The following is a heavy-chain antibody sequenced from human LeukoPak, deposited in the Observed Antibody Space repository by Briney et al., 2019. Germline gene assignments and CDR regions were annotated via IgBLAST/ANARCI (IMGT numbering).Heavy chain of an antibody. V-gene: IGHV1-18*01. J-gene: IGHJ4*02. CDR2: ISAYNGNT. D-gene: IGHD3-22*01. CDR3: ARDLWSVYDTSGYYRDFDF. Sequence: GASVEVSCKASGYTFTNYAMNWVRQAPGQGLEWMGWISAYNGNTELAQKFQGSVTLATDASTSTAYMELRGLRSDDTAVYYCARDLWSVYDTSGYYRDFDFWGQGTLVTVSS. CDR1: GYTFTNYA.